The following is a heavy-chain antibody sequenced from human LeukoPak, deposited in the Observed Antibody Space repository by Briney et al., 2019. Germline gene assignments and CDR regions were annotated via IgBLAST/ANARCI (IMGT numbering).Heavy chain of an antibody. CDR2: ISHDRSNN. CDR1: GFTFSNYA. CDR3: ARVPRGADNWFDP. D-gene: IGHD3-10*01. J-gene: IGHJ5*02. Sequence: GGSLRLSCAASGFTFSNYAMHWARQAPGKGLEWVAFISHDRSNNCHADSVKGRFTISRDNSKNTLYLQMTSLRDEDTAVYYCARVPRGADNWFDPWGQGTLVTVSS. V-gene: IGHV3-30-3*01.